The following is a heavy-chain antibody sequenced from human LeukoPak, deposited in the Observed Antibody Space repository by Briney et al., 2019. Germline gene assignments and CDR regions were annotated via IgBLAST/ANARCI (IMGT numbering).Heavy chain of an antibody. CDR1: GLTFTNSA. D-gene: IGHD3-16*01. CDR2: IVVGSGNA. CDR3: AADDLTRAY. Sequence: GASLKVSCKASGLTFTNSAIQWVRQARGQRLEWLGWIVVGSGNANYAQKFQDRVIITRDTSTSTAYMEVSSLSSEDTAVYYCAADDLTRAYWGQGTLVTVSS. V-gene: IGHV1-58*02. J-gene: IGHJ4*02.